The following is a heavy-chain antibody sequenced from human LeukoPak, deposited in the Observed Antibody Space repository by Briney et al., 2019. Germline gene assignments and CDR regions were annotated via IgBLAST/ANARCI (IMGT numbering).Heavy chain of an antibody. Sequence: GGSLRLSCAASGFTVSSNYMSWVRQAPGKGLEWVSVIYSGGSTYYADFVKGRFTISRDNSKNTLYLQMNSLRAEDTAVYYCARVGGYSSGPDYWGQGTLVTVSS. CDR2: IYSGGST. V-gene: IGHV3-53*01. D-gene: IGHD6-19*01. J-gene: IGHJ4*02. CDR3: ARVGGYSSGPDY. CDR1: GFTVSSNY.